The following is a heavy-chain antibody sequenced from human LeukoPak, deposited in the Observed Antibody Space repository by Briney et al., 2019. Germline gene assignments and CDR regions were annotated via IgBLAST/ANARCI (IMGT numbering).Heavy chain of an antibody. CDR2: INPNSGGT. Sequence: ASVKVSCKASGYTFTGYYMHWVRQAPGQGLEWMGWINPNSGGTNYAQKLQGRVTMTRDTSISTAYMELSRLRSDDTAVYYCARSRLRYFDWHTYDYWGQGTLVTVSS. V-gene: IGHV1-2*02. J-gene: IGHJ4*02. D-gene: IGHD3-9*01. CDR1: GYTFTGYY. CDR3: ARSRLRYFDWHTYDY.